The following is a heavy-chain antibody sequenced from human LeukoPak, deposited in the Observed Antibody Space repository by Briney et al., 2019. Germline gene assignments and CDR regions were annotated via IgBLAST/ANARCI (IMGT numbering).Heavy chain of an antibody. CDR3: AREGGPYRPLDY. CDR1: GGSITNTNY. Sequence: SETLSLTCGVSGGSITNTNYWTWVRQPPGKGLEWIGEVNLQGSTNYNPSLMGRVAISVDTSENHISLQLTSVTAADTAVYYCAREGGPYRPLDYSGQGTLVTVSS. CDR2: VNLQGST. J-gene: IGHJ4*02. V-gene: IGHV4-4*02.